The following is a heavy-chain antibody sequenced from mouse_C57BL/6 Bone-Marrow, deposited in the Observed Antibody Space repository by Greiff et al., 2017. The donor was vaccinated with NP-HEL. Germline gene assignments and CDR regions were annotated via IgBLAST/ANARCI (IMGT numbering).Heavy chain of an antibody. Sequence: VQLQQSGPVLVKPGASVKMSCTASGYTFTDYYMTWVKQSPGKSLEWIGVINPYNGGTSYHQKFKGKATLTVDKSSSKAYMELNSLTSEDSAVYYCARSAYGNDCDWYFDVWGTGTTVTVSS. V-gene: IGHV1-19*01. D-gene: IGHD2-2*01. CDR3: ARSAYGNDCDWYFDV. J-gene: IGHJ1*03. CDR2: INPYNGGT. CDR1: GYTFTDYY.